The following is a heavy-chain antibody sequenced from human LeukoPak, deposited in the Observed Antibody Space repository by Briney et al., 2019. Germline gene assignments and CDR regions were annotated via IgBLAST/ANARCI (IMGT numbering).Heavy chain of an antibody. CDR2: ISYDGSNK. V-gene: IGHV3-30*04. Sequence: GGSLRLSCAASGFTSSSYAMHWVRQAPGKGLEWVAVISYDGSNKYHADSVKGRFTISRDNSKNTLYLQMNSLRAEDTAVYYCARDPRQYSSDLQPLFDYWGQGTLVAVSS. CDR3: ARDPRQYSSDLQPLFDY. D-gene: IGHD6-19*01. CDR1: GFTSSSYA. J-gene: IGHJ4*02.